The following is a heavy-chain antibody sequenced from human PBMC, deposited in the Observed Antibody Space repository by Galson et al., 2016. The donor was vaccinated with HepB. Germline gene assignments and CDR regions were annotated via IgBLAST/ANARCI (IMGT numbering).Heavy chain of an antibody. J-gene: IGHJ5*02. CDR2: ISYTGLT. V-gene: IGHV4-31*02. Sequence: WIGYISYTGLTNYKSSLKSRVSMSIDTSKDQFSLKLSAVTAADMAIYYCARGPPDYLDSGSFYSGWFDPWGQGTLVTVSS. CDR3: ARGPPDYLDSGSFYSGWFDP. D-gene: IGHD3-10*01.